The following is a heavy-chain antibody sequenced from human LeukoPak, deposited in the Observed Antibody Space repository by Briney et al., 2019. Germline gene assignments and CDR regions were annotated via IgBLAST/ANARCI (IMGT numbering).Heavy chain of an antibody. CDR2: INSDGSST. D-gene: IGHD3-22*01. V-gene: IGHV3-74*01. Sequence: GGSLRLSCAASGFTFSSYGMHWVRQAPGKGLVWVSRINSDGSSTSYADSVKGRFTISRDNAKNTLYLQMNSLRAEDTAVYYCARDPTDYYDSSGYDYWGQGTLVTVSS. J-gene: IGHJ4*02. CDR3: ARDPTDYYDSSGYDY. CDR1: GFTFSSYG.